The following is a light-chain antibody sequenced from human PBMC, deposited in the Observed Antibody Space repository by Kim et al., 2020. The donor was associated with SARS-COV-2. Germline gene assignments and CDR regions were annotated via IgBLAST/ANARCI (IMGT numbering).Light chain of an antibody. CDR1: QTISSS. J-gene: IGKJ2*01. Sequence: EIVMTQSPATLSVSPGERATLSCRASQTISSSLAWYQLKPGQAPRLLIYGAYTRATGIPARFSGSGSGTEFTLTISSLQSEDFALYYCQQYNNWPLYTFGQGTKLEI. CDR2: GAY. CDR3: QQYNNWPLYT. V-gene: IGKV3-15*01.